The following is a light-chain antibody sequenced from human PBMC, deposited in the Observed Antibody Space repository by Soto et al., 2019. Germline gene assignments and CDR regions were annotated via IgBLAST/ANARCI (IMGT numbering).Light chain of an antibody. Sequence: EIVLTQSPATLSVSPWEIATLSCMAGQGVTTNFAWYQQKSGQSPRLLIYDVSTRATGVPARFSGTGSETDFTLTISGLQSDDSAVYFCQQYNNRPFSFGQGTRLEIK. V-gene: IGKV3-15*01. CDR1: QGVTTN. J-gene: IGKJ5*01. CDR3: QQYNNRPFS. CDR2: DVS.